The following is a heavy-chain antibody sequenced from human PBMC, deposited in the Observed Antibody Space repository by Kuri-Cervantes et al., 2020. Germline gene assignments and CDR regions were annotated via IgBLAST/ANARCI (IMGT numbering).Heavy chain of an antibody. J-gene: IGHJ4*02. D-gene: IGHD6-13*01. CDR2: IYDSGST. V-gene: IGHV4-61*01. CDR3: ARETAATGYPFDY. Sequence: SETLSLTCTVSGGSISSTSHYWGWIRQPPGKGLEWIGYIYDSGSTNYNPSLKSRVTISVDTSKNQFSLNLSSVTAADTAVYYCARETAATGYPFDYWGQGVLVTVSS. CDR1: GGSISSTSHY.